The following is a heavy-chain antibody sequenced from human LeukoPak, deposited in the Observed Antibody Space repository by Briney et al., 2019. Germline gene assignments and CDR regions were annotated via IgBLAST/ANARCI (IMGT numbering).Heavy chain of an antibody. CDR1: GGSLSGYY. J-gene: IGHJ2*01. V-gene: IGHV4-34*01. CDR3: ARDWVNYWYFDL. Sequence: SETLSLTCAAYGGSLSGYYWSWIRQPPGKGLEWIGEINHSGSSNYNPSLKSRVTISVDTSKNQISLRLSSVTAADSAVYYCARDWVNYWYFDLWGRGTLVTVSS. D-gene: IGHD3-16*01. CDR2: INHSGSS.